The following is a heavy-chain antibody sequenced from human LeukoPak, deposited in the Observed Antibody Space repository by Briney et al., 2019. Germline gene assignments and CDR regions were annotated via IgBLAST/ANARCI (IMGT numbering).Heavy chain of an antibody. V-gene: IGHV3-23*01. J-gene: IGHJ4*02. CDR3: AKNPYCTSLSCHYYFDY. CDR1: GLNVSSSY. CDR2: ISGSGGST. D-gene: IGHD2-2*01. Sequence: GGSLRLSCAASGLNVSSSYMSWVRQAPGKGLEWVSAISGSGGSTYYADSVKGRFTISRDNFKNTLYLQMSSLRAEDTAVYYCAKNPYCTSLSCHYYFDYWGQGTLVTVSS.